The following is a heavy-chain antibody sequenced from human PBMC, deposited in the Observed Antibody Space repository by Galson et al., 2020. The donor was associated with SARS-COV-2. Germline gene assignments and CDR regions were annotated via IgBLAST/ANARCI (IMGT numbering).Heavy chain of an antibody. V-gene: IGHV4-59*08. CDR2: MYYIGLS. Sequence: ETSETLSLTCSVSGASLSSDFWSWIRQPPGKGLEWIGFMYYIGLSTNNPSLKSRVTISVDMSKSHLSLELRSVTAADTAVYYCVRHGYCSSGSCSANDAFHIWGQGTMVTVSS. D-gene: IGHD2-2*03. CDR3: VRHGYCSSGSCSANDAFHI. J-gene: IGHJ3*02. CDR1: GASLSSDF.